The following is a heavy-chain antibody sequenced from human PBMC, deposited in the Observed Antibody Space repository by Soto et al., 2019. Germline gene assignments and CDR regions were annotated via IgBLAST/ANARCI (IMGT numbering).Heavy chain of an antibody. Sequence: QVQLQESGSGLVKPSQTLVLTCTVSGDSISRDGSSWRWLRQPPGKGLEWIGYIYHSVATYFNPSLKRRVTTSVDKSKNQCSLSLASVTAADTAVYYCASEMSYYFDSWGHGTLVTVSS. J-gene: IGHJ4*01. V-gene: IGHV4-30-2*01. CDR1: GDSISRDGSS. CDR2: IYHSVAT. CDR3: ASEMSYYFDS.